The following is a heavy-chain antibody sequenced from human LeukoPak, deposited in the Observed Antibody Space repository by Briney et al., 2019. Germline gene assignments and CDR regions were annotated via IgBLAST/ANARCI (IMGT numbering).Heavy chain of an antibody. CDR2: ISYDGSQH. D-gene: IGHD6-13*01. CDR1: GFTFSTTA. V-gene: IGHV3-30*04. Sequence: PGRSLRLSCAASGFTFSTTAMHWVRQTPGKGLEWVALISYDGSQHYLADSLKGRFTISRDNSKNTLYQQMTSLRLDDTAMYYCARDPSSAPYSTYWAANYFDPWGQGTLVTVSS. CDR3: ARDPSSAPYSTYWAANYFDP. J-gene: IGHJ5*02.